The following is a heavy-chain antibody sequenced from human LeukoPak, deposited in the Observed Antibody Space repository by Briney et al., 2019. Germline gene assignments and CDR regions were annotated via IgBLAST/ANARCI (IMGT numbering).Heavy chain of an antibody. CDR3: ARGHSGSYYYYYYYYYMDV. CDR1: GDSVSSNSAA. V-gene: IGHV6-1*01. CDR2: TYYRSKWYN. Sequence: SQTLSLTCAISGDSVSSNSAAWNWIRQSPSRGLEWLGRTYYRSKWYNDYAVSVKSRITINPDTSKNQFSLQLNSVTPEDTAVYYCARGHSGSYYYYYYYYYMDVWGKGTTVTVSS. D-gene: IGHD1-26*01. J-gene: IGHJ6*03.